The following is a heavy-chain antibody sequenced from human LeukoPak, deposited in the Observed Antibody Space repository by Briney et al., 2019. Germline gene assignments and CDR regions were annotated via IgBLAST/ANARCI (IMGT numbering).Heavy chain of an antibody. Sequence: PGGSLRLSCAASGFTFSSYAMSWVRQAPGKGLEWVSAISGSGGSTYYADSGKGRFTISRDNSKNTVYLQMNSLRAEDTAVYYCAKSDCSSSSCYTIDYWGQGTLVTVSA. CDR1: GFTFSSYA. J-gene: IGHJ4*02. CDR2: ISGSGGST. CDR3: AKSDCSSSSCYTIDY. V-gene: IGHV3-23*01. D-gene: IGHD2-2*02.